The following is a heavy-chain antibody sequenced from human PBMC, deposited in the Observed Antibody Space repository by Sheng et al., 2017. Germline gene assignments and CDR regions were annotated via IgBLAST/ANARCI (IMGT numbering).Heavy chain of an antibody. CDR3: ARDSRSGEVGPDADY. Sequence: EVQLVESGGGLVKPGGSLRLSCAASGFTFSSYSMNWVRQAPGKGLEXVSSISSSSSYIYYADSVKGRFTISRDNAKNSLYLQMNSLRAEDTAVYYCARDSRSGEVGPDADYWGQGTLVTVSS. V-gene: IGHV3-21*01. J-gene: IGHJ4*02. CDR2: ISSSSSYI. CDR1: GFTFSSYS. D-gene: IGHD3-3*01.